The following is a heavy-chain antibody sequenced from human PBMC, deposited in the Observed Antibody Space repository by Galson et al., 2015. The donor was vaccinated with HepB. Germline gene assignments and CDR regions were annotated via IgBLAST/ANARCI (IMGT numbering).Heavy chain of an antibody. Sequence: SVKVSCKASGLTFTSSAVQWVRQARGQRLEWIGWIVVGSGNTNYAQKFQERVTITRDMSTGTAYMELSSLRSEDTAVYYCAAEHIVVVTATQYNWFDPWGQGTLVTVSS. V-gene: IGHV1-58*01. J-gene: IGHJ5*02. CDR1: GLTFTSSA. CDR3: AAEHIVVVTATQYNWFDP. D-gene: IGHD2-21*02. CDR2: IVVGSGNT.